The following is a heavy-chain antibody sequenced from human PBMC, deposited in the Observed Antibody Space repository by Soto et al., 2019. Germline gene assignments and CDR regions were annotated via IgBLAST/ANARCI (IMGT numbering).Heavy chain of an antibody. Sequence: PSETLSLTCTVSGGSIRSGDYYWTWIRQPPGKGLEWIGYVFHTGTAYYYNPSLKRRVNMSIDTSENQFSLKLNSVTAADTAIYYCVRDSVRFGPAFDSWGQGTQVTVSS. CDR1: GGSIRSGDYY. CDR3: VRDSVRFGPAFDS. CDR2: VFHTGTAY. J-gene: IGHJ4*02. D-gene: IGHD3-3*01. V-gene: IGHV4-30-4*01.